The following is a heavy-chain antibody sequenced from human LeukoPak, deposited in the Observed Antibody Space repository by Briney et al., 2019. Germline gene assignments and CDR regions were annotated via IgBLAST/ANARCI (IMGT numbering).Heavy chain of an antibody. CDR2: IIPILGIA. D-gene: IGHD3-3*01. CDR1: GGTFSSYA. V-gene: IGHV1-69*10. Sequence: ASVKVSCKASGGTFSSYAISWVRQAPGQGLEWMGRIIPILGIANYAQKFQGRVTITADKSTSTAYMELSSLRSEDTAVYYCASMEWGPVTSEKGVDYWGQGTLVTVSS. J-gene: IGHJ4*02. CDR3: ASMEWGPVTSEKGVDY.